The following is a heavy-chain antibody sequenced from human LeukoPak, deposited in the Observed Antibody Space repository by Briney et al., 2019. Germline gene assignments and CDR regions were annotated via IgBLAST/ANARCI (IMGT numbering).Heavy chain of an antibody. CDR1: GFTVSSNY. CDR3: ARYPLLGYCSGGSCYGYYYYGMDV. J-gene: IGHJ6*02. V-gene: IGHV3-53*01. CDR2: IYSGGST. D-gene: IGHD2-15*01. Sequence: GGSLRLSCAASGFTVSSNYMSWVRQAPGKGLEWVSVIYSGGSTYYADSVKGRFTISRDNSKNTLYLQMNSLRAEDTAVYYCARYPLLGYCSGGSCYGYYYYGMDVWGQGTTVTVPS.